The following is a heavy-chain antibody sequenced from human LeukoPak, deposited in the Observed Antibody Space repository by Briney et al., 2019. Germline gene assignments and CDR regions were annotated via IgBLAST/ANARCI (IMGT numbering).Heavy chain of an antibody. CDR2: ISYTGSNK. V-gene: IGHV3-48*03. CDR3: ARVFVGENFDY. Sequence: GGSLRLSCAASGFTFSSYEMNWVRQAPGKGLEWLSYISYTGSNKYYAESVKGRFTISRDNAKNSLYLQMDSLRVEDTAVYFCARVFVGENFDYWGQGTLVTVFS. CDR1: GFTFSSYE. D-gene: IGHD1-14*01. J-gene: IGHJ4*02.